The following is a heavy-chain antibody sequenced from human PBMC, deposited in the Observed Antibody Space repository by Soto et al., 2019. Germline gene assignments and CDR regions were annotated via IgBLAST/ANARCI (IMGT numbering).Heavy chain of an antibody. CDR1: GGTFSSYA. J-gene: IGHJ4*02. V-gene: IGHV1-69*01. Sequence: QVQLVQSGAEVKKPGSSVKVSCKASGGTFSSYAISWVRQAPGQGLEWMGGIIPIFGTANYAQKFQGRVTITADESTSTAYMELSSLRSEDTAVYYCATTNDFWSGYIRPYYFDYWGQGTLVTVSS. D-gene: IGHD3-3*01. CDR3: ATTNDFWSGYIRPYYFDY. CDR2: IIPIFGTA.